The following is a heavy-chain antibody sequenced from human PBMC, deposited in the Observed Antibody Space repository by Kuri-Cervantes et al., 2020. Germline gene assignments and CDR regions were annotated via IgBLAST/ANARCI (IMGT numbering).Heavy chain of an antibody. J-gene: IGHJ4*02. CDR3: ARPSPVVGVSAY. V-gene: IGHV3-7*02. Sequence: GGSLRLSCAASGFTFNTYWMTWVRQAPGKGLEWVANIKQDGSEKFYVDSVKGRFTISRDNAKNSLYLQMNSLRAEDTAIYYCARPSPVVGVSAYWGQGTLVTVSS. CDR2: IKQDGSEK. D-gene: IGHD2-8*01. CDR1: GFTFNTYW.